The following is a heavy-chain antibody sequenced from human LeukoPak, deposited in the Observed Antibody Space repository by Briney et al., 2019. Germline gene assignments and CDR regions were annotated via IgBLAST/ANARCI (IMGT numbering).Heavy chain of an antibody. D-gene: IGHD6-19*01. CDR1: GITVSDKY. Sequence: PGGSLRLSCEVSGITVSDKYMSWVRQAPGKGLECVSLIYGGGGTYYADSVKGRFTISRDNSKNTLYLQMNSLRAEDTAVHYCAVLTSGWRFQHWGQGTLVTVSS. V-gene: IGHV3-53*01. J-gene: IGHJ1*01. CDR2: IYGGGGT. CDR3: AVLTSGWRFQH.